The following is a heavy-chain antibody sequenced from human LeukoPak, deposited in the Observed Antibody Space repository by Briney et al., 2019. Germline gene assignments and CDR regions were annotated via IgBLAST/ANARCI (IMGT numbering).Heavy chain of an antibody. CDR1: GFTVSSNY. Sequence: GGSLRLSCAASGFTVSSNYMSWVRQAPGKGLEWVSVIYSGGSTYYADSVKGRFTISRDNSKNTLYLQMNSLRAEDTAVYYCAREFTSIAAAGTDSSGWYPSFDYWGQGTLVTVSS. J-gene: IGHJ4*02. V-gene: IGHV3-53*01. CDR3: AREFTSIAAAGTDSSGWYPSFDY. CDR2: IYSGGST. D-gene: IGHD6-13*01.